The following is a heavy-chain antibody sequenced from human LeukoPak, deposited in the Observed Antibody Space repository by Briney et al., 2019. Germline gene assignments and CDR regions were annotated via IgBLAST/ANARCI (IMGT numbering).Heavy chain of an antibody. CDR2: ISVEGESA. CDR1: GFSVSTSG. CDR3: AQGYSSGWYPH. V-gene: IGHV3-23*01. J-gene: IGHJ4*02. Sequence: GGSLRLSCTVSGFSVSTSGMSWVRQAQGKGLQTISAISVEGESAYYADSVKGRFTISRDNSKNTLYLQMNSLRVEDTAVYYCAQGYSSGWYPHWGQGSLVPVSS. D-gene: IGHD6-19*01.